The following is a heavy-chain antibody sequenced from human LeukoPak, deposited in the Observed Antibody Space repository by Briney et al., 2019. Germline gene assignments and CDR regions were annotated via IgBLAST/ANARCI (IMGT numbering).Heavy chain of an antibody. J-gene: IGHJ5*02. V-gene: IGHV3-74*01. CDR1: GFTFSNYW. CDR3: IRDFRSADL. Sequence: GGSLRLSCVASGFTFSNYWMHWVRQPPGKGLVWVSRIYVDGRTTNYADSVKGRFTISRDNAKNTVYPEMNSLSVEDTATYYCIRDFRSADLWGQGTLVTVTS. CDR2: IYVDGRTT.